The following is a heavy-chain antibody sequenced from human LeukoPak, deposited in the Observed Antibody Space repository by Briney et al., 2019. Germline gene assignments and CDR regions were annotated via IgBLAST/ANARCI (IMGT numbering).Heavy chain of an antibody. CDR1: DFTFSTHA. CDR2: ISGSGGST. J-gene: IGHJ4*02. CDR3: AKSPRDSSSWANFDY. V-gene: IGHV3-23*01. D-gene: IGHD6-13*01. Sequence: GGSLRLSCVAFDFTFSTHAMSWVRQAPGKGLEWVSTISGSGGSTYYADSVKGRFTISRDNSKDTLYLQMNSLRAEDTAVYYCAKSPRDSSSWANFDYWGQGTLVTASS.